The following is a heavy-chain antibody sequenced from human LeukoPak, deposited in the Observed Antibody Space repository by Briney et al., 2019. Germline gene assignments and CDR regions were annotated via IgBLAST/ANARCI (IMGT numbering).Heavy chain of an antibody. CDR3: ARFRYYCSCTSCPRGGWYFDL. Sequence: ASVKVSCKASGYTFTGYYMHWVRQAPGQGLEWMGWINPNSGGTNYAQKFQGRVTMTRDTSISTAYMELSRLRSDDTAVYYCARFRYYCSCTSCPRGGWYFDLWGRGTLVTVSS. J-gene: IGHJ2*01. D-gene: IGHD2-2*01. CDR1: GYTFTGYY. V-gene: IGHV1-2*02. CDR2: INPNSGGT.